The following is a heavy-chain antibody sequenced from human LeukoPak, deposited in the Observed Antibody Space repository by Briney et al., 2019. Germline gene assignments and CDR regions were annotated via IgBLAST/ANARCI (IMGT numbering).Heavy chain of an antibody. D-gene: IGHD5-18*01. CDR2: FDPEDGET. V-gene: IGHV1-24*01. J-gene: IGHJ4*02. CDR1: RYTLTEVS. CDR3: ATAGYSYGYPLYFDY. Sequence: ASVKVSCKVSRYTLTEVSMHWVRQAPGKGLEWMGGFDPEDGETIYAQKFQGRVTMTEDTSTDTAYMELSSLRSEDTAVYYCATAGYSYGYPLYFDYWGQGTLVTVSS.